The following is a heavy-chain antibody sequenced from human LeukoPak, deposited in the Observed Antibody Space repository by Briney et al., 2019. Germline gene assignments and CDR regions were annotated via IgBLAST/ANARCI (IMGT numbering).Heavy chain of an antibody. CDR3: ARRLTQYDCFDP. J-gene: IGHJ5*02. CDR1: GDSVSSNSVT. V-gene: IGHV6-1*01. D-gene: IGHD2-2*01. CDR2: TYYRSTWYN. Sequence: SQTLSLTCAISGDSVSSNSVTWNWIRQSPSRGLEWLGRTYYRSTWYNDYAVSVRGRITVNPDTSKNQLSLHLNSVTPEDTAFYYCARRLTQYDCFDPWGQGILFTFSP.